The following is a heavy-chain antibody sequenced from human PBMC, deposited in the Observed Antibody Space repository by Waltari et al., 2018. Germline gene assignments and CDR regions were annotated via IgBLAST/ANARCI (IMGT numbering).Heavy chain of an antibody. Sequence: EVQLVESGGGLIQPWEYLRLSCAASVFTINNNAISWVRQAPGKGLEWVSSTTDSGVTTYYADFVKGRSIISTDNSRNTVYLEMNTVRVEDTALYFCARGLGELLPFDFWGQGTMVTVSS. CDR1: VFTINNNA. D-gene: IGHD3-10*01. CDR2: TTDSGVTT. J-gene: IGHJ4*02. V-gene: IGHV3-23*04. CDR3: ARGLGELLPFDF.